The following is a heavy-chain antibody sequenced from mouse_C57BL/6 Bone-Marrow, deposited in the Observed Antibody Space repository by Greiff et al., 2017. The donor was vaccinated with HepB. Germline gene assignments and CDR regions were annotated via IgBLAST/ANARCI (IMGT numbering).Heavy chain of an antibody. CDR3: ARLYGYDVGYYAMDY. Sequence: EVMLVESGGGLVQPGESLKLSCESNEYEFPSHDMSWVRKTPEKRLELVAAINSDGGSTYYPDTMERRFIISRDNTKKTLYLQMSSLRSEDTAVYYCARLYGYDVGYYAMDYWGQGTSVTVSS. D-gene: IGHD2-2*01. CDR2: INSDGGST. V-gene: IGHV5-2*01. J-gene: IGHJ4*01. CDR1: EYEFPSHD.